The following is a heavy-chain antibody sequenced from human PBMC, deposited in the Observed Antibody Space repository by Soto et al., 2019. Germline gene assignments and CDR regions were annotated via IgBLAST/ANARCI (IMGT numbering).Heavy chain of an antibody. J-gene: IGHJ4*02. CDR2: ISSSSSYI. D-gene: IGHD4-17*01. CDR3: ARDLTTVTTFGVFDY. CDR1: GFTFSNYS. V-gene: IGHV3-21*01. Sequence: EVQLVESGGGLVKPGGSLRLSCAASGFTFSNYSMNWVRQAPGKGLEWVSSISSSSSYIYYADSVKGRFTISRDNAKNSLYLQMNSLRAEDTAVYYCARDLTTVTTFGVFDYWGQGTLVTVSS.